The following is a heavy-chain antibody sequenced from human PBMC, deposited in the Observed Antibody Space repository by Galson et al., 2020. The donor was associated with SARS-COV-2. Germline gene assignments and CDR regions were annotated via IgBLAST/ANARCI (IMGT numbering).Heavy chain of an antibody. V-gene: IGHV3-30-3*01. D-gene: IGHD1-26*01. Sequence: PGGSLRLSCAASGFTFSSYAMHWVRQAPGKGLEWVAVISYDGSNKYYADSVKGRFTISRDNSKNTLYLQMNSLRAEDTAVYYCARSTSGSYFRLMDVWGQGTTVTVSS. CDR2: ISYDGSNK. CDR3: ARSTSGSYFRLMDV. J-gene: IGHJ6*02. CDR1: GFTFSSYA.